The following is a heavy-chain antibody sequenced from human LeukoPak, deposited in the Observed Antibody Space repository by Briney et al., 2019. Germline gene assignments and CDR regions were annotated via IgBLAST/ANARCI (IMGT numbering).Heavy chain of an antibody. CDR3: ARLGAAAQYRDAFDI. D-gene: IGHD6-13*01. CDR2: INPNSGGT. J-gene: IGHJ3*02. V-gene: IGHV1-2*02. Sequence: ASVKVSCKASGYTFTGYYMHWVRQAPGQGLEWMGWINPNSGGTNYAQKFQGRVTMTRDTSISTAYMERSRLRSDDTAVYYCARLGAAAQYRDAFDIWGQGTMVTVSS. CDR1: GYTFTGYY.